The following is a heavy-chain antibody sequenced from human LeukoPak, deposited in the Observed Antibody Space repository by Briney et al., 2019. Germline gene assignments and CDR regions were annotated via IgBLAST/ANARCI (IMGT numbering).Heavy chain of an antibody. CDR1: GFTFSDTW. Sequence: GGSLRLSCAASGFTFSDTWMHWVRQVPGKGLVWVSRIRSDGSDARYAESVKGRFTISRDNAKNTLYLQMNSLRVEDTAFYYCARDSVVGVATWDYWGQGTLVTVSS. CDR2: IRSDGSDA. V-gene: IGHV3-74*01. J-gene: IGHJ4*02. D-gene: IGHD2-15*01. CDR3: ARDSVVGVATWDY.